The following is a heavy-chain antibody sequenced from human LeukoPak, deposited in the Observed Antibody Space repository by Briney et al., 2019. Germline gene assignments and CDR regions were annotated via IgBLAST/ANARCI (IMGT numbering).Heavy chain of an antibody. CDR1: GFTFRTYW. Sequence: GGSLRLSCAVSGFTFRTYWMHWVRQVPGEGLVWVSRINEDGSITNYADSVKGRFTISRDNSKNTLYLQMNSLRAEDTAVYYCARDVSSGWYHYFDYWGQGTLVTVSS. D-gene: IGHD6-19*01. CDR2: INEDGSIT. V-gene: IGHV3-74*01. J-gene: IGHJ4*02. CDR3: ARDVSSGWYHYFDY.